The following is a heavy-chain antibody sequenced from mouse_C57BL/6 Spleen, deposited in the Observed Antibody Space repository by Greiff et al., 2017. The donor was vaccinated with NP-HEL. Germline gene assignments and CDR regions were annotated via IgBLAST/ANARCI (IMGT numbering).Heavy chain of an antibody. D-gene: IGHD2-2*01. CDR2: IDPENGDT. Sequence: VQLKQSGAELVRPRASVKLSCTASGFNIKDDYMHWVKQRPEQGLEWIGWIDPENGDTEYASKFQGKATITADTSSNTAYLQLSSLTSEDTAVYYCTTGEVTTKGYYAMDYWGQGTSVTVSS. J-gene: IGHJ4*01. V-gene: IGHV14-4*01. CDR1: GFNIKDDY. CDR3: TTGEVTTKGYYAMDY.